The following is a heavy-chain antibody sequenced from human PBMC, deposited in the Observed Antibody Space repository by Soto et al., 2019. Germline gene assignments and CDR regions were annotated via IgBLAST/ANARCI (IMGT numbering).Heavy chain of an antibody. CDR3: AKDRGLITFGGVIVPTNWFDP. J-gene: IGHJ5*02. D-gene: IGHD3-16*02. CDR2: ISGSGGST. Sequence: PGGSLRLSCAASGFTFSSNAMSWVRQAQGKGLEWVSAISGSGGSTYYADSVKGRFTISRDNSKNTLYLQMNSLRAEDTAVYYCAKDRGLITFGGVIVPTNWFDPWGQGTLVTVSS. V-gene: IGHV3-23*01. CDR1: GFTFSSNA.